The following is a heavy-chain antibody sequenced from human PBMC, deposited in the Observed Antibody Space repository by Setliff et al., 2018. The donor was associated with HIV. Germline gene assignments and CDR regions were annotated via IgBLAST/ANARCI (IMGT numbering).Heavy chain of an antibody. CDR3: ARGGLGVVGAIDY. CDR2: IIHSGGT. V-gene: IGHV4-34*01. J-gene: IGHJ4*02. D-gene: IGHD2-15*01. Sequence: SETLSLTCAVYGGSFSGYYWTWIRQPPGRGLEWIGEIIHSGGTNYNRSLESRVTISVDTSKNQFSLNLSSVTAADTAVYYCARGGLGVVGAIDYWSQGTLVTDSS. CDR1: GGSFSGYY.